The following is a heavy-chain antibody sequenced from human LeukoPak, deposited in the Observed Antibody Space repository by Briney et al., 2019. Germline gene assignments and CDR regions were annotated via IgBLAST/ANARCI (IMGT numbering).Heavy chain of an antibody. CDR1: GGPISSGDRY. V-gene: IGHV4-30-4*01. D-gene: IGHD3-22*01. Sequence: PSETLSLTCTVSGGPISSGDRYWSWLRQAPGKGLEWIGYIYYSGTNYQNPSLKSRFTMSVDTSRNQFSLKLRSVTAADTAVYYCATYYDSSGPTFDNWGQGTPVTVSS. CDR2: IYYSGTN. J-gene: IGHJ4*02. CDR3: ATYYDSSGPTFDN.